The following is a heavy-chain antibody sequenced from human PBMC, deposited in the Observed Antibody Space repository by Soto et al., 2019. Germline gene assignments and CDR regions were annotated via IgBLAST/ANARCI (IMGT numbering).Heavy chain of an antibody. Sequence: QVQLAQSGAEVKEPGASVKISCKASGYTFTSFYIHWVRQAPGQGLEWMGIVNPNGGSTNYAQNFKGRITISRDTSTSTVYMDLSSLRSEDTAVYYCVRGLASGDYWGQGTLVTVSS. J-gene: IGHJ4*02. CDR2: VNPNGGST. CDR1: GYTFTSFY. CDR3: VRGLASGDY. D-gene: IGHD6-6*01. V-gene: IGHV1-46*03.